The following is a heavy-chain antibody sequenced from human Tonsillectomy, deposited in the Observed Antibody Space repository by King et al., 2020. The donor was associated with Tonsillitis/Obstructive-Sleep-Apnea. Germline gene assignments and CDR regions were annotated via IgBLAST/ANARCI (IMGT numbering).Heavy chain of an antibody. CDR3: ARSYYDLRLGFDP. CDR2: IYYSGST. J-gene: IGHJ5*02. D-gene: IGHD3-3*01. V-gene: IGHV4-59*08. CDR1: GGSISSYY. Sequence: VQLQESGPGLVKPSETLSLTCTVSGGSISSYYWSWIRQPPGKGLEWIGYIYYSGSTNYNPSLKSRVTISVDTSKNQFSLKLSSVTAADTAVYYCARSYYDLRLGFDPWGQGTLVTVSS.